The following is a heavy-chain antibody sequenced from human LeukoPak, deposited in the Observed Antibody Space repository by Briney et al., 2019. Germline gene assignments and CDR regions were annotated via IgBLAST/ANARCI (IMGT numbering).Heavy chain of an antibody. D-gene: IGHD6-13*01. Sequence: NPSETLSLTCTVSGGSVTDDYWSWIRQTAGKGLEWVGRLYTSGSTNYNPSLMSRVSISVDKSKNQFSLNLTSVTAADTAVYYCVRDLSAAWYAFDSWGQGTLVTVSS. CDR2: LYTSGST. CDR3: VRDLSAAWYAFDS. V-gene: IGHV4-4*07. CDR1: GGSVTDDY. J-gene: IGHJ4*02.